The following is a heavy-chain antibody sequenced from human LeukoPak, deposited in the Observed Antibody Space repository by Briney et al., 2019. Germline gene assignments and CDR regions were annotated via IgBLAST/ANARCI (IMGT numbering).Heavy chain of an antibody. J-gene: IGHJ2*01. CDR3: ARERAVTPWYFDL. CDR2: ISAYNGNT. Sequence: ASVKVSCKASGYTFTTYGFSWVRQAPGQGLEWMGWISAYNGNTNYAQRLQGRVTITRDTSASTAYMELSSLRSEDTAVYYCARERAVTPWYFDLWGRGTLVTVSS. V-gene: IGHV1-18*01. CDR1: GYTFTTYG. D-gene: IGHD4-11*01.